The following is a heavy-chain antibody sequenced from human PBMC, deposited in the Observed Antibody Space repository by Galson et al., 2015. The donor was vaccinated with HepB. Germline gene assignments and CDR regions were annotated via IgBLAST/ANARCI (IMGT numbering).Heavy chain of an antibody. CDR3: AKAGVAAAGASSFYMDV. Sequence: SLRLSCAASGFTFSSYGMHWVRQAPGKGLEWVAVISYDGSNKYYADSVKGRFTISRDNSKKMLYLQMNSLRPEDTAVYYCAKAGVAAAGASSFYMDVWGKGTTLTVSS. J-gene: IGHJ6*03. CDR1: GFTFSSYG. D-gene: IGHD6-25*01. CDR2: ISYDGSNK. V-gene: IGHV3-30*18.